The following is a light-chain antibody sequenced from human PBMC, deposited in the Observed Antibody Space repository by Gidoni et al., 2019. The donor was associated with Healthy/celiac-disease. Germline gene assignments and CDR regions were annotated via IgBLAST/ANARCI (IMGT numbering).Light chain of an antibody. CDR3: QQYGSSPPIT. CDR1: QSVSSSY. V-gene: IGKV3-20*01. CDR2: GAS. J-gene: IGKJ5*01. Sequence: ENVLTQSPVTLSLSPGESATLSCRASQSVSSSYLAWYQQKPGQAPRLLIYGASSRATGIPDRFSGSGSGTDFTLTISRLEPEDFAVYYCQQYGSSPPITFGQGTRLEIK.